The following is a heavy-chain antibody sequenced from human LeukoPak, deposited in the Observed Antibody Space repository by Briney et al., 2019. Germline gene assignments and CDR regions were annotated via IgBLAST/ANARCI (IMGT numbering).Heavy chain of an antibody. CDR1: GGSFSGYY. CDR3: ARGAAAGTRAYYYYYGMDV. J-gene: IGHJ6*02. Sequence: SETLSLTCAVYGGSFSGYYWSWIRQPPGKGLEWIGEINHSGSTSYNPSLKSRVTISVDTSKNQFSLKLSSVTAADTAVYYCARGAAAGTRAYYYYYGMDVWGQGTTVTVSS. D-gene: IGHD6-13*01. CDR2: INHSGST. V-gene: IGHV4-34*01.